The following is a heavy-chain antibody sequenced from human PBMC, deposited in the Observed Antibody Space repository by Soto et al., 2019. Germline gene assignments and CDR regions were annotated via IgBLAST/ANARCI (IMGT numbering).Heavy chain of an antibody. CDR1: GYTFTGYY. V-gene: IGHV1-2*04. CDR3: AREGGGYCSGGSCLPYYYYCMDV. D-gene: IGHD2-15*01. CDR2: INPNSGGT. J-gene: IGHJ6*02. Sequence: ASVKVSCKASGYTFTGYYMHWVRQAPGQGLEWMGWINPNSGGTNYVQKFQGWVTMTRDTSISTAYMELSRLRSDDTAVYYCAREGGGYCSGGSCLPYYYYCMDVWGQGTTVTVSS.